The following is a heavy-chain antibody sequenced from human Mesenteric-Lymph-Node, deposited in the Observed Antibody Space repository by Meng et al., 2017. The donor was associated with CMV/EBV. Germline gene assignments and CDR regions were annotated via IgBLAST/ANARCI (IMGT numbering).Heavy chain of an antibody. CDR1: GFTFSSYS. V-gene: IGHV3-48*04. D-gene: IGHD2-8*01. CDR3: AREGGDIVLMVYATGYYYYGMDV. CDR2: ISSSSSTI. Sequence: ETLSLTCAASGFTFSSYSMNWVRQAPGKGLEWVSYISSSSSTIYYADSVKGRFTISRDNAKNSLYLQMNSLRAEDTAVYYCAREGGDIVLMVYATGYYYYGMDVWGQGTTVTVSS. J-gene: IGHJ6*02.